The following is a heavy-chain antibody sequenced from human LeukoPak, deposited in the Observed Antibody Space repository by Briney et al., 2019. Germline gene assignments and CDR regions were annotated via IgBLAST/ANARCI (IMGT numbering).Heavy chain of an antibody. CDR1: GGTFSGYA. Sequence: ASVKVSCKASGGTFSGYAISWVRQAPGQGLEWMGGIIPIFGTANYAQKFQGRVTITADESTSTAYMELSSLRSEDTAVYYCATRILRFLEWEPTNYYYYGMDVWGQGTTVTVSS. V-gene: IGHV1-69*13. D-gene: IGHD3-3*01. CDR3: ATRILRFLEWEPTNYYYYGMDV. J-gene: IGHJ6*02. CDR2: IIPIFGTA.